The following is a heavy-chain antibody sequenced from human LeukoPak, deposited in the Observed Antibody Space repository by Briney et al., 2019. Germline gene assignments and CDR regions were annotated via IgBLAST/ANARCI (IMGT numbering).Heavy chain of an antibody. V-gene: IGHV3-23*01. CDR2: ISGSGGST. CDR3: AKGVKFGESNFDY. Sequence: GGSLRLSCAASGFTFSSYAMNWVRQAPGEGLEWVSTISGSGGSTYYADSVKGRFTISRDNSKSTLYLRMSSLRAEDTAVYYCAKGVKFGESNFDYWGQGTLVTVSS. J-gene: IGHJ4*02. CDR1: GFTFSSYA. D-gene: IGHD3-10*01.